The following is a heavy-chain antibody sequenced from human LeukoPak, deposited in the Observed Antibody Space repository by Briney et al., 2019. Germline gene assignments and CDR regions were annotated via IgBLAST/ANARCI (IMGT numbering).Heavy chain of an antibody. CDR1: GFTFSNYA. D-gene: IGHD1-1*01. CDR3: AKGTLQQFDY. V-gene: IGHV3-23*01. J-gene: IGHJ4*02. CDR2: ITGNGGYT. Sequence: GGSLRLSCAASGFTFSNYAMNWVRQAPGKGLEWVSGITGNGGYTYYADSVKGRFTISRDNSRSTLYLQINSPRAEDTAVYYCAKGTLQQFDYWGQGTLVTVSS.